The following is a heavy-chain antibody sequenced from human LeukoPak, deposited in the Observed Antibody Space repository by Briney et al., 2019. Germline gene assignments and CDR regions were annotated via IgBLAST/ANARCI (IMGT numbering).Heavy chain of an antibody. V-gene: IGHV3-48*03. CDR3: ARDSGYNAFDY. D-gene: IGHD5-12*01. Sequence: PEGSLRLSCAGSGLTFSNYEMNWVRRAPGKGLEWVSYISSSGSAVYYADSVRGRFTISRDNAKNSLYLQVNSLRAEDTAVYYCARDSGYNAFDYWGQGTLVTVSS. J-gene: IGHJ4*02. CDR2: ISSSGSAV. CDR1: GLTFSNYE.